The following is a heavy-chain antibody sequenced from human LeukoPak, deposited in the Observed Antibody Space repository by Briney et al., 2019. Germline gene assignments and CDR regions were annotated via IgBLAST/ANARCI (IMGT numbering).Heavy chain of an antibody. Sequence: GGSLRLSCAASGFTFSSYAMSWVRQAPGKGLEWVSAISGSGGSTYYADSVKGRFTISRDNSKNRLYLQMNSLRAEDTAVYYCASPTLPGYSREDWGQGTLVTVSS. CDR1: GFTFSSYA. CDR2: ISGSGGST. CDR3: ASPTLPGYSRED. V-gene: IGHV3-23*01. D-gene: IGHD6-13*01. J-gene: IGHJ1*01.